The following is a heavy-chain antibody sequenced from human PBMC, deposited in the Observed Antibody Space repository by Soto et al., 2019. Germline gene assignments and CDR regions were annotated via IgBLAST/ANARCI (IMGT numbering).Heavy chain of an antibody. V-gene: IGHV3-23*01. CDR3: AKDLSFFNRYCSPPYHHSFPTQRTSDL. D-gene: IGHD5-18*01. CDR1: GVIFRSYG. Sequence: GGDLRLSSGASGVIFRSYGLSWGRQAPGKGLEWVSAISGSGGSTYYADSVEGRCTISRDNSKNTLYLQMNSLRAEDTAVYYCAKDLSFFNRYCSPPYHHSFPTQRTSDL. CDR2: ISGSGGST. J-gene: IGHJ2*01.